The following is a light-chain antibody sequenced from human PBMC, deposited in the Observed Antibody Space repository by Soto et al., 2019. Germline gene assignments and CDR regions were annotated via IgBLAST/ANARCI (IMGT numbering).Light chain of an antibody. CDR2: EDN. Sequence: NFMLTQPHSVSDSPGKTVTISCTRSSGRIASNYVQWYQQRPGSAPTTVIYEDNQRPSGVPDRFSGSIDSSSNSASLTISGLKTEDEADYYCQSYDSSNPWVFGGGTKLTVL. CDR1: SGRIASNY. J-gene: IGLJ2*01. CDR3: QSYDSSNPWV. V-gene: IGLV6-57*04.